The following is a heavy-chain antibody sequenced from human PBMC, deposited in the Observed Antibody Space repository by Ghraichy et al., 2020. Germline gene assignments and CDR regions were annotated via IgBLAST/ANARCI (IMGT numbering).Heavy chain of an antibody. D-gene: IGHD6-13*01. CDR3: ARDLGYSSSWYGENFDY. CDR1: GYTFTSYG. Sequence: ASVKVSCKASGYTFTSYGISWVRQAPGQGLEWMGWISAYNGNTNYAQKLQGRVTMTTDTSTSTAYMELRSLRSDDTAVYYCARDLGYSSSWYGENFDYWGQGTLGTVSS. V-gene: IGHV1-18*04. CDR2: ISAYNGNT. J-gene: IGHJ4*02.